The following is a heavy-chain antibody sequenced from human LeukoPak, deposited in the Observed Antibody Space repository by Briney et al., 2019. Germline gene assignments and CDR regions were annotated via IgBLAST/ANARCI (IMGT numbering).Heavy chain of an antibody. CDR3: AKDRENYGSGSLFDY. J-gene: IGHJ4*02. D-gene: IGHD3-10*01. CDR1: GFTFSSDA. Sequence: PGGALRLSCAASGFTFSSDAMSCVRQAPGKGLEWVSTISGSGGSTYYADSVKGRFTISRDNSKNTMYLQMNSLRAEDTAVYYCAKDRENYGSGSLFDYWGQGTLVTVSS. V-gene: IGHV3-23*01. CDR2: ISGSGGST.